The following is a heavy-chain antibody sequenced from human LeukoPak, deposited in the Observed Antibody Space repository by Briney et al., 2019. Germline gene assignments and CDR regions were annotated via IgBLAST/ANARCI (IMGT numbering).Heavy chain of an antibody. D-gene: IGHD4-17*01. V-gene: IGHV3-23*01. CDR2: ISGSASST. CDR1: GFTFSNYA. J-gene: IGHJ5*02. CDR3: ARVDGDYDNNWFDP. Sequence: GGSLRLSCAASGFTFSNYAMSWVRQAPGKRLEWVSAISGSASSTYHADSVKGRFTISRDNSKNTLYLQMNSLRAEDTAVYYCARVDGDYDNNWFDPWGQGTLVTVSS.